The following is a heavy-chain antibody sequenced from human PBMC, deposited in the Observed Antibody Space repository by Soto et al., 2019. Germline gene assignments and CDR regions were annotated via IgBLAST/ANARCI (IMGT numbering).Heavy chain of an antibody. CDR2: ISASGANI. CDR3: ARDLTDFANYSFDF. CDR1: GFSLRSAS. J-gene: IGHJ4*02. V-gene: IGHV3-48*01. Sequence: EVQLVESGGGLVQPGGSLRLSCAASGFSLRSASMNWVRQAPGKGLEWISSISASGANIYYADSVKGRFTISRDTAKNSLYLQMNSLRAEDSALHYCARDLTDFANYSFDFWGQGTLVAVSS. D-gene: IGHD3-9*01.